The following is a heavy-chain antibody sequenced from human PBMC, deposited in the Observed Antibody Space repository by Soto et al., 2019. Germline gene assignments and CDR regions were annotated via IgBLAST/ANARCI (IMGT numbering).Heavy chain of an antibody. J-gene: IGHJ5*02. CDR3: ARGSLPSEIGHIQFDP. D-gene: IGHD1-1*01. V-gene: IGHV3-21*01. Sequence: GGSLRLSCAASGFTFNSNWMHCVRQAPGKGLEWVSSISSSSSYIYYADSVKGRFTISRDNAKNSLYLQMNSLRAEDTAVYYCARGSLPSEIGHIQFDPWGQGTLVTVSS. CDR1: GFTFNSNW. CDR2: ISSSSSYI.